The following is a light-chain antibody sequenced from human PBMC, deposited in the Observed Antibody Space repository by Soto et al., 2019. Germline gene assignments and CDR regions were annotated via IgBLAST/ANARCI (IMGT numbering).Light chain of an antibody. V-gene: IGKV3-20*01. CDR2: GVS. J-gene: IGKJ4*01. CDR3: QQYGNIPLT. Sequence: EVVLTQSPGILSLSPGERATLSCRASQSVRNNYLAWYQQKPGQAPRPLIYGVSRRATDIPDRFSGSGSGTDFTLTISRLEPEDFAMYYCQQYGNIPLTFGGGTKVEIK. CDR1: QSVRNNY.